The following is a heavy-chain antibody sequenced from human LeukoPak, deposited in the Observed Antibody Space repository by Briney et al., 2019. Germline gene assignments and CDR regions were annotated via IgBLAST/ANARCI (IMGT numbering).Heavy chain of an antibody. J-gene: IGHJ4*02. CDR2: ISSSSSYI. D-gene: IGHD3-9*01. CDR1: GFTFSSYS. CDR3: ARDKRELRYFDWLLPIIDY. V-gene: IGHV3-21*01. Sequence: SGGSLRLSCAASGFTFSSYSMNWVRQAPAKGLEWVSSISSSSSYIYYADSVKGRFTISRDNAKNSLYLQMNSLRAEDTAVYYCARDKRELRYFDWLLPIIDYWGQGTLVTVSS.